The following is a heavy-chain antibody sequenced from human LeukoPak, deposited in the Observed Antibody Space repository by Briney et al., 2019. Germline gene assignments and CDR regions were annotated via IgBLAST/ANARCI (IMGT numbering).Heavy chain of an antibody. CDR2: ISGSGGST. CDR1: GFTFSSYA. D-gene: IGHD6-19*01. CDR3: ARDTNSVYSSLKD. J-gene: IGHJ4*02. V-gene: IGHV3-23*01. Sequence: GGSLRLSCAASGFTFSSYAMSWVRQAPGKGLEWVSAISGSGGSTYYADSVKGRFTISRDNSKNTLYLQMNSLRAEDTAVYYCARDTNSVYSSLKDWGQGTLVTVSS.